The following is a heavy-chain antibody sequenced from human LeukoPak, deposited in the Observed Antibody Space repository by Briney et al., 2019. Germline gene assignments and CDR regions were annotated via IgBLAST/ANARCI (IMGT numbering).Heavy chain of an antibody. CDR2: ISSSSSYI. CDR3: ARAGGWGYSSSSGYYFDY. V-gene: IGHV3-21*01. Sequence: GGSLRLSCAASGFTLSRFYMTWVRQAPGKGLEWVSSISSSSSYIYYADSVKGRFTISRDNAKNSLYLQRNSLRAEDTAVYYCARAGGWGYSSSSGYYFDYWGQGTLVTVSS. J-gene: IGHJ4*02. D-gene: IGHD6-6*01. CDR1: GFTLSRFY.